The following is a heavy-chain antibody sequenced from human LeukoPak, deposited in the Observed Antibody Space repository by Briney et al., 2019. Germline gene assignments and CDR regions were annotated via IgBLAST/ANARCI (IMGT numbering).Heavy chain of an antibody. V-gene: IGHV3-49*03. Sequence: GRSLRLSCTASGFTFGDYAMSWIRQAPGKGLEWVGFIRSKAYGETADYAASVKDRFTISRDDSKAIAYLQMNSLKTEDTAVYHCTRDRGAYNLYDYWGQGTLVTVSS. J-gene: IGHJ4*02. CDR2: IRSKAYGETA. D-gene: IGHD1-1*01. CDR3: TRDRGAYNLYDY. CDR1: GFTFGDYA.